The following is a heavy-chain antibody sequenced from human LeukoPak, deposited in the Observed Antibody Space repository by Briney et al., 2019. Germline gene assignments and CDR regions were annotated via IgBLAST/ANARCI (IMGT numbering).Heavy chain of an antibody. V-gene: IGHV3-74*01. D-gene: IGHD6-13*01. CDR1: GFTFSSYW. CDR3: ARGNIAAAGIHY. Sequence: GGSLRLSCAASGFTFSSYWMPWVRQAPGKGLVWVSRINGDGSSTTYVDSVMGRFTISRDNAKNTLYLQMNSVRAEDTAVYYCARGNIAAAGIHYWSQGTLVIVSS. CDR2: INGDGSST. J-gene: IGHJ4*02.